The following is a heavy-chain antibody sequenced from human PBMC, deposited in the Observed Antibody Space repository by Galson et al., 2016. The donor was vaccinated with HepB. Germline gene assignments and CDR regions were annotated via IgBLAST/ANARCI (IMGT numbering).Heavy chain of an antibody. V-gene: IGHV3-23*01. J-gene: IGHJ4*02. CDR1: GFSFSNSG. Sequence: SLRLSCAASGFSFSNSGMSWVRQAPGRGLEWVSGITRGGDATHYADLVKGRFTISRDNSKNTLYLYMNNLTAGDTAIYYCGKHGGFDYWGQGALVTVSS. CDR3: GKHGGFDY. D-gene: IGHD3-16*01. CDR2: ITRGGDAT.